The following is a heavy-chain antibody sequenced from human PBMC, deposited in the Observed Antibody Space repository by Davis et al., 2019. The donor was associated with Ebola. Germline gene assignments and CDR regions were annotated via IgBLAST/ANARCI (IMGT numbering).Heavy chain of an antibody. CDR3: ARGEGGTVLRFLEWLGYYGMDV. CDR2: INPSGGST. CDR1: GYTFTSYY. D-gene: IGHD3-3*01. J-gene: IGHJ6*02. V-gene: IGHV1-46*01. Sequence: ASVKVSCKASGYTFTSYYMHWVRQAPGQGLEWMGIINPSGGSTSYAQKFQGRVTMTRDTSTSTVYMELSSLRSEDTAVYYCARGEGGTVLRFLEWLGYYGMDVWGQGTTVTVSS.